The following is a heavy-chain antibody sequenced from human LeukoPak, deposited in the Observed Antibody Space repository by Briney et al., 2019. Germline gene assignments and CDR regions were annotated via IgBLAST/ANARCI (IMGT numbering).Heavy chain of an antibody. CDR1: GGSFSGYY. V-gene: IGHV4-34*01. CDR2: INHSGST. D-gene: IGHD4-11*01. Sequence: PSETLSLTCAVYGGSFSGYYWSWIRQPPGKGLEWIGEINHSGSTNYNPSLKSRVTISVDTSKNQFSPKLSSVTAADTAVYYCARGRGGYSNRKPLDYYYYYYMDVWGKGTTVTVSS. CDR3: ARGRGGYSNRKPLDYYYYYYMDV. J-gene: IGHJ6*03.